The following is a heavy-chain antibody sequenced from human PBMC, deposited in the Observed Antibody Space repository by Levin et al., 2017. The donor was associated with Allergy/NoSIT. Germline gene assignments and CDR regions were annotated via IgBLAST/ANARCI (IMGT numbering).Heavy chain of an antibody. CDR1: GFTFSDYY. Sequence: SCAASGFTFSDYYMSWIRQAPGKGLEWVSYISSSGSTIYYADSVKGRFTISRDNAKNSLYLQMNGLRAEDTAVYYCARVGGAEVYFDYWGQGTLVTVSS. CDR2: ISSSGSTI. CDR3: ARVGGAEVYFDY. J-gene: IGHJ4*02. D-gene: IGHD3-10*01. V-gene: IGHV3-11*01.